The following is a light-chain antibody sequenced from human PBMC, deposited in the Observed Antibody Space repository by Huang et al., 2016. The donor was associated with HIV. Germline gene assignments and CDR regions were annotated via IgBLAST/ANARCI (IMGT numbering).Light chain of an antibody. Sequence: EIVMMQSPATLSVSPGERATLSCRASQSVSSNLAWYQQKPGQAPRLLIYGASTRATGIPARFSGSGSGTEFTLTISSLQSEDFVVYYCQQYNNGPPTTFGQGTRLEIK. CDR2: GAS. J-gene: IGKJ5*01. V-gene: IGKV3-15*01. CDR3: QQYNNGPPTT. CDR1: QSVSSN.